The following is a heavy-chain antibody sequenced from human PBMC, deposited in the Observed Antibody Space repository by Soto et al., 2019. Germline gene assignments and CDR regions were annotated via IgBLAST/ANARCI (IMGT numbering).Heavy chain of an antibody. J-gene: IGHJ3*02. CDR3: ARGITMVRGVDAFDI. CDR2: IWYDGSNK. Sequence: SLKVSWAACGFTFSSYGMHWVRQAPGKGLEWVAVIWYDGSNKYYADSVKGRFTISRDNSKNTLYLQMNSLRAEDTAVYYCARGITMVRGVDAFDIWGQGTMVTVSS. D-gene: IGHD3-10*01. CDR1: GFTFSSYG. V-gene: IGHV3-33*01.